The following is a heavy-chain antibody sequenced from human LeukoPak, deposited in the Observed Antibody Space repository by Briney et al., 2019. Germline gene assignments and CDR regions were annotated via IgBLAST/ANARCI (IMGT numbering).Heavy chain of an antibody. CDR1: GYTFTSYG. D-gene: IGHD3-10*01. CDR2: ISAHNGNI. CDR3: ARHSGKALFDY. J-gene: IGHJ4*02. Sequence: ASVRVSCKASGYTFTSYGIGWVRQAPGHGLEWMGWISAHNGNINYAQKLQGRVTVTKDTSTHTAYMELSSLTSDDTAVYYCARHSGKALFDYWGRGTLVTVSS. V-gene: IGHV1-18*01.